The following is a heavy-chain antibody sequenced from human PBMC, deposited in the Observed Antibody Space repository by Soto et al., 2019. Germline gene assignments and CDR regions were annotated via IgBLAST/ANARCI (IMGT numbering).Heavy chain of an antibody. Sequence: QVQLQESGPGLVKPSQTLSLTCTVSGGSISSGVYYWSWIRQHPGKGLEWIGYIYYSGSTYYNPTLTRRVTISVDTSKNKFPLTLSSVTDADTAVYYCASAEAYGGDYWGQGTLVTVSS. J-gene: IGHJ4*02. CDR2: IYYSGST. CDR3: ASAEAYGGDY. D-gene: IGHD4-17*01. CDR1: GGSISSGVYY. V-gene: IGHV4-31*03.